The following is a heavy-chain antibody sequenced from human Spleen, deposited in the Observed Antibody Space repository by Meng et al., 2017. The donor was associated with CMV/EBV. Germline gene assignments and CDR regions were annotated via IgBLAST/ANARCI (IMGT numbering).Heavy chain of an antibody. CDR1: GDSISGSYYY. CDR2: LSSSGTT. J-gene: IGHJ4*02. D-gene: IGHD7-27*01. CDR3: ASANWDRVFDY. V-gene: IGHV4-39*07. Sequence: SETLSLTCTVSGDSISGSYYYWGWIRQPPGKGLEWIGSLSSSGTTHYNPSLKSRVTMSVDSSKNQFSLKLSSVTAADTAVYYCASANWDRVFDYWGQGTLVTVS.